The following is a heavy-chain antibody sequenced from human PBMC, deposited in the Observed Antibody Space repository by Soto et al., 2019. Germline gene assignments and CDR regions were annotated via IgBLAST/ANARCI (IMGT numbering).Heavy chain of an antibody. D-gene: IGHD3-9*01. CDR2: MYSGGST. CDR1: EFTVSSNY. Sequence: ELLLVESGGGLMQPGGSLRLSCAASEFTVSSNYMSWVRQAPGKGLEWVAIMYSGGSTYYADSVKGRFTISRDMSKNTLYLQMNSLRAEDTGVYYCARLVLRYFDYWGQGTLVSVSS. V-gene: IGHV3-53*01. CDR3: ARLVLRYFDY. J-gene: IGHJ4*02.